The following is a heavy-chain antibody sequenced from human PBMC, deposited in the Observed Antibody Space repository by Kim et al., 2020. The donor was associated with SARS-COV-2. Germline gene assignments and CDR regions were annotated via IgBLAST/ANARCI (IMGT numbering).Heavy chain of an antibody. V-gene: IGHV1-8*01. CDR3: ARRLRPHMDV. D-gene: IGHD4-17*01. Sequence: AYTKKFQGRVHMTRNTYMSTAYMELSSLRSEDTAVYYCARRLRPHMDVWGQGTTVTVSS. J-gene: IGHJ6*02.